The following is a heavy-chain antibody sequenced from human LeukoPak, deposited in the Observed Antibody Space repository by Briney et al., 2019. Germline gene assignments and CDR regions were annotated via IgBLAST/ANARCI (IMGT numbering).Heavy chain of an antibody. CDR3: ARGRFGELMGWFDP. D-gene: IGHD3-10*01. Sequence: KPSGTLSLTCAVYGGSFSGYYWSWIRQPPGRGLEWIGEINHSGSTNYNPSLKSRVTISVDTSKNQFSLKLSSVTAADTAVYYCARGRFGELMGWFDPWGQGTLVTVSS. CDR2: INHSGST. V-gene: IGHV4-34*01. J-gene: IGHJ5*02. CDR1: GGSFSGYY.